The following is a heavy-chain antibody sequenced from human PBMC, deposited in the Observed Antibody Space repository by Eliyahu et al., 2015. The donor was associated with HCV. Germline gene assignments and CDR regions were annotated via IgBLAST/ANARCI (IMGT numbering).Heavy chain of an antibody. CDR2: IYYSGST. D-gene: IGHD2-15*01. CDR3: ARDNCSGGSCGFGS. J-gene: IGHJ4*02. CDR1: GGSXXSGDYY. V-gene: IGHV4-30-4*01. Sequence: QVQLQESGPGLVKPSQTLSLTCTVSGGSXXSGDYYWSWIRQPPGKGLEWIGYIYYSGSTYYNPSLKSRVTISVDTSKNQFSLKLSSVTAADTAVYYCARDNCSGGSCGFGSWGQGTLVTVSS.